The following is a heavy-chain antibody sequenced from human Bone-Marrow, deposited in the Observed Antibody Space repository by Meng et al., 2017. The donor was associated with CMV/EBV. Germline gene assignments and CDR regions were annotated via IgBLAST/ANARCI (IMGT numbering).Heavy chain of an antibody. CDR1: GFTFRDYF. CDR3: ARDPHFGALDY. J-gene: IGHJ4*02. V-gene: IGHV3-7*01. D-gene: IGHD3-10*01. CDR2: IKFDGGEI. Sequence: GGSLRLSCETSGFTFRDYFMTWIRQAPGKGLEWVANIKFDGGEIYYVDPVKGRFTISRDNAKNSLYLQMNGLRAEDTAVYYCARDPHFGALDYWGQGTLVTVSS.